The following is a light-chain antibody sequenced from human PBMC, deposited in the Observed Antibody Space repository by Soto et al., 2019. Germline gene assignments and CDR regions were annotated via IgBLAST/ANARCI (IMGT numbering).Light chain of an antibody. CDR2: EVY. Sequence: SVLTKPASVSGSPGQSITISSTGTSSNVGNYNLVSWYQQHPGKAPKLMIYEVYKRPSGVSDRFSGSKSGITASLTISGLQAEDEADYYCCSYAGSDTYVFGTGTKVTVL. CDR1: SSNVGNYNL. CDR3: CSYAGSDTYV. V-gene: IGLV2-23*02. J-gene: IGLJ1*01.